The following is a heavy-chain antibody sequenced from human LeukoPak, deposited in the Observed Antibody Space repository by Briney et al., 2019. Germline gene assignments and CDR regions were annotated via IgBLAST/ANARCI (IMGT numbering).Heavy chain of an antibody. CDR1: GFTFSSYS. CDR2: ISSSSSYI. Sequence: GGSLRLSCAASGFTFSSYSMNWVRQAPGKGLEWVSSISSSSSYIYYADSVKGRFTISRDNAKNSLYLQMNSLRAEDTAVYYCARAGGSIAAHCFDRWGQGTLVTVSS. CDR3: ARAGGSIAAHCFDR. J-gene: IGHJ5*02. V-gene: IGHV3-21*01. D-gene: IGHD6-6*01.